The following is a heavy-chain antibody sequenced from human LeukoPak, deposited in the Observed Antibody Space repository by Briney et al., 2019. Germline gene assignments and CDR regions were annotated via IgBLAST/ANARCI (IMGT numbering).Heavy chain of an antibody. J-gene: IGHJ4*02. CDR3: ATESGTYSGTCFDY. V-gene: IGHV3-53*01. CDR2: IYSAGST. D-gene: IGHD1-26*01. CDR1: GFTVSSNY. Sequence: GGSLRLSCAASGFTVSSNYMNWVRQAPGKGLEWVSVIYSAGSTYYADSVKGRFTISRDNSKNTVYLQMNSLRAEDTAVYYCATESGTYSGTCFDYWGQGTLVTVSS.